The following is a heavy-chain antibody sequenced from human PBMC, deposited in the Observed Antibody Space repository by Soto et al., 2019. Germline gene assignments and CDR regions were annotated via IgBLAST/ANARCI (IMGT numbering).Heavy chain of an antibody. Sequence: SETLSLTCTVSGGSISSYYWSWIRQPPGKGLEWIGYIYYSGSTNYNPSLKSRVTISVDTSKNQFSLKLSAVTAADTAVYYCARDGPLLDAPYDYIWGSYRYTGGFFDYWGQGTLVTVSS. J-gene: IGHJ4*02. CDR1: GGSISSYY. CDR3: ARDGPLLDAPYDYIWGSYRYTGGFFDY. D-gene: IGHD3-16*02. V-gene: IGHV4-59*01. CDR2: IYYSGST.